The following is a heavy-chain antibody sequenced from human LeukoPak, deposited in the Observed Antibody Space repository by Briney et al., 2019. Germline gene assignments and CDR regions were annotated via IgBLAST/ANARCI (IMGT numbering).Heavy chain of an antibody. V-gene: IGHV3-74*01. Sequence: GGSRRLSCAASGLTFSSSWMHWVRQSPGKGLVWVSRLNDDGSSTTYADSVKGRFTISRDNAKNTLYPQMNSLRAEDTAVYYCARALGSPLDFWGQGTLVTASS. CDR3: ARALGSPLDF. CDR1: GLTFSSSW. CDR2: LNDDGSST. J-gene: IGHJ4*02. D-gene: IGHD1-26*01.